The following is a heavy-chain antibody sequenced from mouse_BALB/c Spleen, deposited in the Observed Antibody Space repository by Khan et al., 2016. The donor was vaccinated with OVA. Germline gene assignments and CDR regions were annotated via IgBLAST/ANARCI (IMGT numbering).Heavy chain of an antibody. CDR2: IWSDGAS. D-gene: IGHD2-13*01. J-gene: IGHJ4*01. Sequence: QVQLKESGPGLVAPSQSLSITCTVSGFSLTTYGIHWVRQPPGKGLEWLIVIWSDGASTYNSALKSRLSISTDNSKSQVSLKMNSLQTDDTAMYYYARGDFYAMDYWGQGTSVTVSS. CDR1: GFSLTTYG. CDR3: ARGDFYAMDY. V-gene: IGHV2-6*02.